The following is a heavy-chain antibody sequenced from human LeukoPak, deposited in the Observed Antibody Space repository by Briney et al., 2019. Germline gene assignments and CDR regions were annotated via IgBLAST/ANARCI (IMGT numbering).Heavy chain of an antibody. D-gene: IGHD3-22*01. CDR2: INHSGST. CDR3: ARGPPTDYYDSSGFYYVFDY. CDR1: GGSFSGYY. V-gene: IGHV4-34*01. J-gene: IGHJ4*02. Sequence: TSETLSLTCAVYGGSFSGYYWSWIRQPPGKGLEWIGEINHSGSTNYNPSLKSRVTISVDTSKNQFSLKLSSVTAADTAVYFCARGPPTDYYDSSGFYYVFDYWGQGTLVTVSS.